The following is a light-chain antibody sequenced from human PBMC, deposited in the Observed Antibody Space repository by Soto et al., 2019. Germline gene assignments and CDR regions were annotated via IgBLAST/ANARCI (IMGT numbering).Light chain of an antibody. CDR2: TAS. CDR1: QSITTY. CDR3: QQDHSTPLT. V-gene: IGKV1-39*01. Sequence: DIQMTQSPSSLSASVGDRVTITCRASQSITTYLNWYQQKPGRAPKLLIYTASRLHSGVPARFSGSGSGTDFTLTISSLQPEDFATYYCQQDHSTPLTFGGGTKVDIK. J-gene: IGKJ4*01.